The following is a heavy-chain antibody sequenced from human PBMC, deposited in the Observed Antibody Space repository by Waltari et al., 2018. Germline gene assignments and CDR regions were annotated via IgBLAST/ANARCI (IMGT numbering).Heavy chain of an antibody. CDR1: GFTFSSYG. J-gene: IGHJ6*03. CDR3: AKDIAARPIYYMDV. V-gene: IGHV3-30*02. Sequence: QVQLVESGGGVVQPGGSLRLSCAASGFTFSSYGMHWVRQAPGKGLEWVAFIRYDGSNKYYADSVKGRFTISRDNSKNTLYLQMNSLRAEDTAVYYCAKDIAARPIYYMDVWGKGTTVTISS. CDR2: IRYDGSNK. D-gene: IGHD6-6*01.